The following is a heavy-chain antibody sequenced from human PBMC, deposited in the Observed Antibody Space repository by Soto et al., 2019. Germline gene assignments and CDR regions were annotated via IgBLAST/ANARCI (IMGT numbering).Heavy chain of an antibody. J-gene: IGHJ4*02. V-gene: IGHV4-59*13. CDR1: GGSISRYY. CDR2: IYYSGTT. CDR3: ASAYYDISGYYLSHFDS. Sequence: AETLSLTCTVSGGSISRYYWSWIRQPPGKGLEWIGYIYYSGTTNYNPSLKSRVTISVDTSKNQFSLKLSSVTAADTAVYYCASAYYDISGYYLSHFDSWGKGTLFTVSS. D-gene: IGHD3-22*01.